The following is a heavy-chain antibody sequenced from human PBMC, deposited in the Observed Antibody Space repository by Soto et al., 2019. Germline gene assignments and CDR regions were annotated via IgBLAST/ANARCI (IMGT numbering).Heavy chain of an antibody. CDR3: ARDYYDSSGAFDI. J-gene: IGHJ3*02. D-gene: IGHD3-22*01. V-gene: IGHV3-33*08. CDR2: IWYDGSNK. CDR1: GFTFSSYG. Sequence: VQLVESGGGLVKPGGSLRLSCAASGFTFSSYGMHWVRQAPGKGLEWVAVIWYDGSNKYYADSVKGRFTISRDNSKNTLYLQMNSLRAEDTAVYYCARDYYDSSGAFDIWGQGTMVTVSS.